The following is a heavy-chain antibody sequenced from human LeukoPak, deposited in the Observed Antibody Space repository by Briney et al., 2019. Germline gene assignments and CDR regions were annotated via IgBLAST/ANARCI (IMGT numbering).Heavy chain of an antibody. Sequence: PGGSLRLSCAASGFTISSYAMSWVRQAPGKGLEWVSAISGSGGSTFSADSVKGRFTISRDNSKNTLYLQLNSLRAEDTAVYYCAKQESWSNFDSWGQGTLVTVSS. CDR3: AKQESWSNFDS. V-gene: IGHV3-23*01. D-gene: IGHD2-15*01. J-gene: IGHJ4*02. CDR1: GFTISSYA. CDR2: ISGSGGST.